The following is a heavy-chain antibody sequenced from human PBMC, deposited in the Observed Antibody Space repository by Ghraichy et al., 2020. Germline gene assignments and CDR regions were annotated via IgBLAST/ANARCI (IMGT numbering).Heavy chain of an antibody. CDR1: GFTFSNAW. Sequence: LSLTCAASGFTFSNAWMSWVRQAPGKGLEWVGRIKSKTDGGTTDYAAPVKGRFTISRDDSKNTLYLQMNGLKTEDTAVYYCTTTYYGSGSVYWGQGTLVTVSS. D-gene: IGHD3-10*01. CDR2: IKSKTDGGTT. J-gene: IGHJ4*02. V-gene: IGHV3-15*01. CDR3: TTTYYGSGSVY.